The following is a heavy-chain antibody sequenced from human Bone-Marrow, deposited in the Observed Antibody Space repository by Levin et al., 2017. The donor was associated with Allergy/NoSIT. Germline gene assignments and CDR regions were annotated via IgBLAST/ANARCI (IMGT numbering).Heavy chain of an antibody. CDR2: ISGGVSTT. Sequence: PGGSLRLSCAASGFTFSIYAMSWVRQAPGKGLEWVSAISGGVSTTFYADSVKGRFTISRDNSKNTLYLQMHSLRAEDTAVYYCAKNPYSGYDLPDYWGQGTLVIVSS. V-gene: IGHV3-23*01. D-gene: IGHD5-12*01. J-gene: IGHJ4*02. CDR3: AKNPYSGYDLPDY. CDR1: GFTFSIYA.